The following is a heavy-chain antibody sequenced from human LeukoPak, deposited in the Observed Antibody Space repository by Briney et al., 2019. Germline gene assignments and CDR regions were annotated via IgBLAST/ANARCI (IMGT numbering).Heavy chain of an antibody. J-gene: IGHJ4*02. CDR2: IHSDGSST. CDR3: ARHNYGYDY. Sequence: GGSLRLSCAASGFTFRSYWMHWVRQAPGKGLVWVSHIHSDGSSTSYADSVQGRFTISRDNAKNTLYLQMNSLRAEDTAVYYCARHNYGYDYRGQGTLVTVFS. V-gene: IGHV3-74*01. D-gene: IGHD3-10*01. CDR1: GFTFRSYW.